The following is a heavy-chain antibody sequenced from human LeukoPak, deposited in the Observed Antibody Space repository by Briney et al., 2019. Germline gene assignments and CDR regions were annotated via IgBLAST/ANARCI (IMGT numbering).Heavy chain of an antibody. D-gene: IGHD6-19*01. V-gene: IGHV1-18*01. J-gene: IGHJ4*02. CDR3: ARDEFSSGWFSYDY. CDR1: GYTFTSYG. CDR2: ISAYNGNT. Sequence: GASVKVSCKASGYTFTSYGISWVRQAPGQGLEWMGWISAYNGNTNYAQKLQGRVTMTTDTSTSTAYMELRSLRSDDTAVYYRARDEFSSGWFSYDYWGQGTLVTVSS.